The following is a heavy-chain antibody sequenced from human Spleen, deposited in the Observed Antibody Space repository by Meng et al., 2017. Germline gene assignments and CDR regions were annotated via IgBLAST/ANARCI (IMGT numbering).Heavy chain of an antibody. CDR3: ARLPVTGSNWYFDL. CDR2: INTNTGNP. CDR1: GYTFTSYA. Sequence: ASVKVSCKASGYTFTSYAMNWVRQAPGQGLEWMGWINTNTGNPTYAQGFTGRFVFSLDTSVSTAYLQISSLKAEDTAVYYCARLPVTGSNWYFDLWGRGTLVTVSS. J-gene: IGHJ2*01. D-gene: IGHD4-11*01. V-gene: IGHV7-4-1*02.